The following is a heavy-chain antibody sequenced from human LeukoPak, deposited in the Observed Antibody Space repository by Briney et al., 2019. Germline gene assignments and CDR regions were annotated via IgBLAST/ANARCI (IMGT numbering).Heavy chain of an antibody. J-gene: IGHJ3*02. V-gene: IGHV1-46*01. CDR3: ARGVGRRWLHHNAFDI. CDR1: GYTFTSYY. CDR2: INPSGGRT. D-gene: IGHD5-24*01. Sequence: ASVKVSCKASGYTFTSYYMHWVRQAPGQGLEWMGIINPSGGRTSYAQKFQGRVTMTRDTSTSTVYMELSSLRSDDTAVYYCARGVGRRWLHHNAFDIWGQGTMVTVSS.